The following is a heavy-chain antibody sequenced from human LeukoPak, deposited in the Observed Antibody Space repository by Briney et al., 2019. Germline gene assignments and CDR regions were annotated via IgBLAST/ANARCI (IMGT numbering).Heavy chain of an antibody. CDR1: GGSFSGYY. D-gene: IGHD3-22*01. J-gene: IGHJ4*02. CDR3: AGIDIYYYDSSGYYSFDY. V-gene: IGHV4-34*01. CDR2: INHSGST. Sequence: SSETLSLTCAVYGGSFSGYYWSWIRQPPGKGREWIGEINHSGSTNYNPSLKSRVTISVDTSKNQFSLKLSSVTAADTAVYYCAGIDIYYYDSSGYYSFDYWGQGTLVTVSS.